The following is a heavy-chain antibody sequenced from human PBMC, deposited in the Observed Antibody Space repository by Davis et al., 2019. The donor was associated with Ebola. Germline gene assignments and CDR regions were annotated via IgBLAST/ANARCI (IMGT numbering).Heavy chain of an antibody. CDR1: GFTVSSNY. CDR2: IYSGGST. CDR3: ARQGGWYMN. D-gene: IGHD6-19*01. J-gene: IGHJ4*02. Sequence: GESLKISCAASGFTVSSNYMSWVRQAPGKGLEWVSVIYSGGSTYYADSVKGRFTISRDNAKNSLYLQMNSLRAEDTAVYYCARQGGWYMNWGQGTLVTVSS. V-gene: IGHV3-66*04.